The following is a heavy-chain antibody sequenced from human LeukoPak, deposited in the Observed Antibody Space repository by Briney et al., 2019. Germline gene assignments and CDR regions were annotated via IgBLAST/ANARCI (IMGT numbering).Heavy chain of an antibody. CDR1: GYTLTELS. Sequence: ASVTVSCKVSGYTLTELSMHWVRQAPGKGLEWMGGFDPEDGETIYAQKFQGRVTMTEDTSTDTAYTELSSLRSEDTAVYYCATAHQGTFDYWGQGTLVTVSS. CDR3: ATAHQGTFDY. J-gene: IGHJ4*02. V-gene: IGHV1-24*01. D-gene: IGHD1/OR15-1a*01. CDR2: FDPEDGET.